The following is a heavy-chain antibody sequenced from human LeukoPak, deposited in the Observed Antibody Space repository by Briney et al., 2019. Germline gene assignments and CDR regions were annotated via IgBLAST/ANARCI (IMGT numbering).Heavy chain of an antibody. D-gene: IGHD2-8*01. V-gene: IGHV3-74*01. CDR2: INNDGNST. CDR1: GFTFSNYW. CDR3: ARGGVHGYNFYYYMDV. Sequence: GGSLRLSCAASGFTFSNYWMHWVRQAPGKGLVWVSRINNDGNSTSFADSVKGRFAISRDNAKSTLFLQMNSLRAEDTAVYYCARGGVHGYNFYYYMDVWGKGTTVTVCS. J-gene: IGHJ6*03.